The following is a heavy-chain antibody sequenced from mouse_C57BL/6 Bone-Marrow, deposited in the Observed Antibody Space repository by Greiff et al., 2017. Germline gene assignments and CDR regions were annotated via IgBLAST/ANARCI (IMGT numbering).Heavy chain of an antibody. CDR2: IDPANGNT. D-gene: IGHD2-3*01. CDR3: ARERGYFTCPYFDY. Sequence: EVQLQQSVAELVRPGASVKLPCTASGFTIKNTYMHWVKQRPEQGLEWIGRIDPANGNTKYAPKFQGKATITADTSSNTAYLQLSSLTSEDTAIYYCARERGYFTCPYFDYWGQGTTLTVSA. CDR1: GFTIKNTY. J-gene: IGHJ2*01. V-gene: IGHV14-3*01.